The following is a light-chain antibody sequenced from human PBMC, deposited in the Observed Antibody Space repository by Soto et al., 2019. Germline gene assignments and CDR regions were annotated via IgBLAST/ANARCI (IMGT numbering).Light chain of an antibody. V-gene: IGLV1-51*01. Sequence: QSVLTQPPSASAAPGQKVTISCSGSSSNIGNNYVSWFQQFPGTAPKLLIYDNNKRPSGIPDRFSGSKSGTSATLGITGLQTGDEAEYYCDTWDSSLSAVVFGGGTKLTVL. CDR3: DTWDSSLSAVV. J-gene: IGLJ2*01. CDR2: DNN. CDR1: SSNIGNNY.